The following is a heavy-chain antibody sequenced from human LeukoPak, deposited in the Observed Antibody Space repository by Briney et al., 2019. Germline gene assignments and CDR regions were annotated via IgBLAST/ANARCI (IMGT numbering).Heavy chain of an antibody. CDR2: VYYTGST. V-gene: IGHV4-59*01. Sequence: PSETLSLTCTVSGGSISHYYWSWIRQPPGKGLEWIGYVYYTGSTNYNPSLKSRVTISIDTSKNQFSLKLSSVTAADTAVYYCARGRVSEINVQLRGYGMDVWGQGTTVTVSS. D-gene: IGHD5-24*01. CDR1: GGSISHYY. CDR3: ARGRVSEINVQLRGYGMDV. J-gene: IGHJ6*02.